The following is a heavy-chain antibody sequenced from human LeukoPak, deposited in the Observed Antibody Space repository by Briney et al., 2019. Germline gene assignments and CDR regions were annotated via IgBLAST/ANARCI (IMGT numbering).Heavy chain of an antibody. CDR1: GGSISSYY. CDR3: ARGEPDSYGGPVEXX. D-gene: IGHD5-18*01. Sequence: SETLSLTCTVSGGSISSYYWSWIRQPPGKGLEWIGYIYYSGSTNYNPSLKSRVTISVDTSKNQFSLKLSSVTAADTAVYYCARGEPDSYGGPVEXXWGQGTLXT. J-gene: IGHJ4*02. CDR2: IYYSGST. V-gene: IGHV4-59*01.